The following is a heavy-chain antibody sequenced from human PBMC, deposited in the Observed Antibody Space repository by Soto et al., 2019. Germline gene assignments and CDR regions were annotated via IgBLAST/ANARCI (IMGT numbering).Heavy chain of an antibody. J-gene: IGHJ4*02. CDR3: AKVGYSYGSFDY. V-gene: IGHV3-23*01. CDR2: ISGSGGST. CDR1: GFTFSSYA. Sequence: EVQLLESGGGLVQPGGSLRLSCAASGFTFSSYAMSWVRQAPGKGLEWVSAISGSGGSTYYADSVKGRFTISRDNSKNTLYLQMSSLRAEDTAVYYCAKVGYSYGSFDYWGQGTLVTVSS. D-gene: IGHD5-18*01.